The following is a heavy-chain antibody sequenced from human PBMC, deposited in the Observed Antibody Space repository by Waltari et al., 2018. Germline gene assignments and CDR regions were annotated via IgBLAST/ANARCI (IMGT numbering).Heavy chain of an antibody. CDR3: ATHRGGHEDFQY. CDR1: GESLSSSYL. Sequence: QLQLQESGPGLVKTSETLSPPCTVSGESLSSSYLWGWIRQPPGKGLALIGRISSSGTPFYNPSLKSRLTISVDTSKNQFSLNLRSVTAADTAIYFCATHRGGHEDFQYWGQGTLVTVSS. CDR2: ISSSGTP. V-gene: IGHV4-39*01. J-gene: IGHJ1*01.